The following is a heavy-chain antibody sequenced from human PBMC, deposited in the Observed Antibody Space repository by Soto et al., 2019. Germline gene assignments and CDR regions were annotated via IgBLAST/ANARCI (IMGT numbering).Heavy chain of an antibody. V-gene: IGHV3-33*01. CDR1: GFAFHGYA. Sequence: QVQLVESGGGVVQPGRSLRLSCAASGFAFHGYAMHWVRQAPGKGLEWVAIIWYDGSNTYYGDSVKGRFTISRDNSKHAVYLQMNSLRVEDTAVYYCARDLKTRHCDYWGQGILVTVSS. D-gene: IGHD4-17*01. CDR3: ARDLKTRHCDY. CDR2: IWYDGSNT. J-gene: IGHJ4*02.